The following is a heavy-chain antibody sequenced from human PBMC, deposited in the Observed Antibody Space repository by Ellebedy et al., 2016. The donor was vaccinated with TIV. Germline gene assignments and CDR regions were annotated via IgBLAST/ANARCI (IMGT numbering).Heavy chain of an antibody. CDR2: VYYSGSP. Sequence: MPSETLSLTCSVSGGSVSSTRYYWAWIRQPPGKGLEYIGSVYYSGSPYYNPSFKSRVTLSADTSKNQFSLNLRTVTAADTAVYYCARGPATIFGVVKPLDCWGQGALVTVSS. CDR1: GGSVSSTRYY. V-gene: IGHV4-39*01. CDR3: ARGPATIFGVVKPLDC. J-gene: IGHJ4*02. D-gene: IGHD3-3*01.